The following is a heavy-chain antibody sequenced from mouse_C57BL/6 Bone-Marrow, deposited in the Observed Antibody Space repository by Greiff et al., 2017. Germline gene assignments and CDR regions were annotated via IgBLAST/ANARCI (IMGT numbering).Heavy chain of an antibody. V-gene: IGHV5-6*01. J-gene: IGHJ3*01. CDR3: ARNGSDGYCV. CDR1: GFTFSSYG. Sequence: EVQGVESGGDLVKPGGSLKLSCAASGFTFSSYGMSWVRQTPDKRLEWVATISSGGSYTYYPDSVKGRFTISRGNAKNTLYLQMSSLKSEDTAMYYCARNGSDGYCVWGQGTLVTVSA. D-gene: IGHD2-3*01. CDR2: ISSGGSYT.